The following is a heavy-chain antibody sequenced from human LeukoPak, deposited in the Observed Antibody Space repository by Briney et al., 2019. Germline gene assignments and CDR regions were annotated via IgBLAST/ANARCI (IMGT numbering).Heavy chain of an antibody. J-gene: IGHJ4*02. D-gene: IGHD2-2*01. Sequence: GGSLRLSCAASGFTFSTSAMNWVRQAPGKGLEWVSSINNVRSHIYYADSVRGRFTISRDNANNVLYLQMNSLRAEDTAVYYCAKDPNIVVVPAAPMGSRDWGQGTLVTVSS. V-gene: IGHV3-21*06. CDR1: GFTFSTSA. CDR2: INNVRSHI. CDR3: AKDPNIVVVPAAPMGSRD.